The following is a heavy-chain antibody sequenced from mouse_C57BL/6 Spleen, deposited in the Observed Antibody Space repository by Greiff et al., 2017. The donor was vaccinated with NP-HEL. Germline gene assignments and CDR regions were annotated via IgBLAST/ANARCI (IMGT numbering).Heavy chain of an antibody. Sequence: QVQLQQSGPELVKPGASVKISCKASGYAFSSSWMNWVKQRPGKGLEWIGRIYPGDGATNYNGKFKGKATLTADKSSSTAYMQLSSLTSEDSAVYFCARSYYGRSYDGWFAYWGQGTLVTVSA. J-gene: IGHJ3*01. D-gene: IGHD1-1*01. CDR2: IYPGDGAT. CDR3: ARSYYGRSYDGWFAY. CDR1: GYAFSSSW. V-gene: IGHV1-82*01.